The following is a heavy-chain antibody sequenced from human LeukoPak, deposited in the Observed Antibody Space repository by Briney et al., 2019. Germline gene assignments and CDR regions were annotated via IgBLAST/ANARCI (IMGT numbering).Heavy chain of an antibody. V-gene: IGHV4-59*01. J-gene: IGHJ3*02. CDR1: GVSISTYY. CDR3: ARGASGTLYDAFDI. D-gene: IGHD1-26*01. CDR2: IYYSGTT. Sequence: SETLSLTCTVSGVSISTYYWSWIRQPPGEGLEWIGSIYYSGTTNSNPSLKSRATISVDTSKNHLSLKVSSVTAADTAVYYCARGASGTLYDAFDIWGQGTMVTVSS.